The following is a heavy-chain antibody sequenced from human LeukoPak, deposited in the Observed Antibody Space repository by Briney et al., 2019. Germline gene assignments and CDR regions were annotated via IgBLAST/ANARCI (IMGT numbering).Heavy chain of an antibody. CDR3: ARVGEASFYYYYGMDV. CDR1: GGSISSYY. CDR2: IYYSGST. Sequence: SETLSLTCTVSGGSISSYYWSWIRQPPGKGLEWIGYIYYSGSTNYNPSLKSRVTISVDTSKNQFSLKLSSVTAADTAVYYCARVGEASFYYYYGMDVWGKGTTVTVSS. V-gene: IGHV4-59*01. J-gene: IGHJ6*04.